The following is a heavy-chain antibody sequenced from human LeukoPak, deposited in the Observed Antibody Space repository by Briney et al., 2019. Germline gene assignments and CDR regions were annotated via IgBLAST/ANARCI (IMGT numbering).Heavy chain of an antibody. CDR1: GYTFTSYG. V-gene: IGHV1-18*01. D-gene: IGHD3-10*01. J-gene: IGHJ4*02. CDR2: ISAYNGNT. Sequence: ASVKVSCKASGYTFTSYGISWVRQAPGQGLEWMGWISAYNGNTNYAQKLQGRVTMTTDTSTSTAYMELRSLRSDDTAVYYCARDHAVTYYCGSGSSPPDYWGQGTLVTVSS. CDR3: ARDHAVTYYCGSGSSPPDY.